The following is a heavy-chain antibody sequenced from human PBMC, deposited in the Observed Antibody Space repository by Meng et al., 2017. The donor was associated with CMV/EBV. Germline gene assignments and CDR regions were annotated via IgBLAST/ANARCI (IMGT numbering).Heavy chain of an antibody. Sequence: ASVKVSCKASGFNLNTNGISWVRQAPGQELEWMGWVSVYNGGANLAQKFQDRVTMTTDKFTSTAYMEVRSLTSDDTAVYYCARRGGLQYFIKEGGDCYFDYWGQGTLVTVSS. J-gene: IGHJ4*02. CDR2: VSVYNGGA. D-gene: IGHD4-11*01. CDR1: GFNLNTNG. CDR3: ARRGGLQYFIKEGGDCYFDY. V-gene: IGHV1-18*04.